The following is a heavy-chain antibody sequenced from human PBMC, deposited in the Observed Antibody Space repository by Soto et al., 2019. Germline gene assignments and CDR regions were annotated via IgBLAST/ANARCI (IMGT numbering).Heavy chain of an antibody. V-gene: IGHV4-31*03. J-gene: IGHJ4*02. CDR1: GGSISSGGYY. CDR2: IYYSGST. Sequence: QVQLQESGPGLVKPSQTLSLTCTVSGGSISSGGYYWSWVRQHPGKGLEYIGYIYYSGSTYYNPSLKSRVTISVDTSKNQFSPKLSSVTAPDTAGYFCAKEGRKYSGHDYTFDSWGQGTLVTVSS. CDR3: AKEGRKYSGHDYTFDS. D-gene: IGHD5-12*01.